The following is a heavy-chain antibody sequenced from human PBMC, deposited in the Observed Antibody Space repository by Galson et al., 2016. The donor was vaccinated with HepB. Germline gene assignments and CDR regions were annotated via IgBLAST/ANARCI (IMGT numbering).Heavy chain of an antibody. D-gene: IGHD3-3*01. Sequence: TLSLTCTVSGDSIRSGSYYWSWIRQPAGKGLEWIGRIHTSGSTKYNPSLRRRVTISVDTSKNRFSLKLSSVTAADTAVYYCARGVYDFWSGYPEYYFEYWGQGTLVTVSS. V-gene: IGHV4-61*02. CDR1: GDSIRSGSYY. J-gene: IGHJ4*02. CDR2: IHTSGST. CDR3: ARGVYDFWSGYPEYYFEY.